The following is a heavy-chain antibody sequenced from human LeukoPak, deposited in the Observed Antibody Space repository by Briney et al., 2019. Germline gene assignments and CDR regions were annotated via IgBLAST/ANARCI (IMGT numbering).Heavy chain of an antibody. CDR3: ARSPGDYYYYMDV. CDR2: ISYDGSNK. V-gene: IGHV3-30*03. CDR1: GFTFSSYG. J-gene: IGHJ6*03. Sequence: PGGSLRLSCAASGFTFSSYGMHWVRQAPGKGLEWVAVISYDGSNKYYADSVKGRFTISRDNSKNTLYLQMSSLRAEDTAVYYCARSPGDYYYYMDVWGKGTTVTVSS.